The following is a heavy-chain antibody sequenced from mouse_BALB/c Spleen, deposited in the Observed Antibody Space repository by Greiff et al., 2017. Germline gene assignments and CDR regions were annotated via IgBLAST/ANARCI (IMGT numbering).Heavy chain of an antibody. CDR2: IYPGNGDT. V-gene: IGHV1-12*01. D-gene: IGHD2-4*01. CDR3: ARSYYDYGYYAMDY. J-gene: IGHJ4*01. Sequence: QVQLQQSGAELVKPGASVKMSCKASGYTFTSYNMHWVKQTPGQGLEWIGAIYPGNGDTSYNQKFKGKATLTADKSSSTAYMQLSSLTSEDSAVYYCARSYYDYGYYAMDYWGQGTSVTVSS. CDR1: GYTFTSYN.